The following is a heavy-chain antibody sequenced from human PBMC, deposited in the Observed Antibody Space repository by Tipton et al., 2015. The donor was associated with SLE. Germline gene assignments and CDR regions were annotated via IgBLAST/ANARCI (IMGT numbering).Heavy chain of an antibody. CDR2: INEDGSEQ. Sequence: VQLVQSGGGLVQPGGSLRLSCSVSRLTFSSNWMSWVRQVPGKGLEWVAHINEDGSEQFYVDSVKGRFTISRDNAKKSLYLQMTSLRTEDMALYYCARSSNIGDRFETWGQGTMVTVSS. CDR3: ARSSNIGDRFET. V-gene: IGHV3-7*03. D-gene: IGHD2/OR15-2a*01. J-gene: IGHJ3*02. CDR1: RLTFSSNW.